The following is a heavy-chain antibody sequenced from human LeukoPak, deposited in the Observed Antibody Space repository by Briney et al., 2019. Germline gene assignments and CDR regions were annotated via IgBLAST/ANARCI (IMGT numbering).Heavy chain of an antibody. Sequence: SETLSLTCAVYGGSFSGYYWSWIRQPPGKGLEWIGEINHSGSTNYNPSLKSRVTISVDTSKNQFSLKLSSVTAADTAVYYCARRSRTTQFFNSGYRPKGHFDYWGQGTLVTVSS. CDR3: ARRSRTTQFFNSGYRPKGHFDY. CDR2: INHSGST. J-gene: IGHJ4*02. CDR1: GGSFSGYY. V-gene: IGHV4-34*01. D-gene: IGHD5-12*01.